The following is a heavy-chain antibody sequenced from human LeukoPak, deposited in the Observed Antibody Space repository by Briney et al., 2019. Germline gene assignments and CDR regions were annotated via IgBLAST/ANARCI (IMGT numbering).Heavy chain of an antibody. CDR1: GFTFSNYW. CDR3: TRLGSSWSLDY. Sequence: PGGSLRLSCAASGFTFSNYWMHWVRQGPGKGLVWVSRIRSDGTSTSYADSVKGRFTISRDNSKNTLYLQMSSLRAEDTAVYYCTRLGSSWSLDYWGQGTLVTVSS. V-gene: IGHV3-74*01. CDR2: IRSDGTST. J-gene: IGHJ4*02. D-gene: IGHD6-13*01.